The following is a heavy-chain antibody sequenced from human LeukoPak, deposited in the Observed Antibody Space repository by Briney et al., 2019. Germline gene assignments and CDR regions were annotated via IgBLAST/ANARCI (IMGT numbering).Heavy chain of an antibody. CDR3: ARGGHGNSFGFVNY. J-gene: IGHJ4*02. V-gene: IGHV3-33*01. CDR1: GFTFSSYG. D-gene: IGHD3-10*01. Sequence: GGSLRLSCAASGFTFSSYGMHGVRQAPGKGLEWVAVIWYDGSNQYYGDSVKGRFTISRDNSKNTLYLQMDSLRAEDTAVYYCARGGHGNSFGFVNYWGQGTLVTVSS. CDR2: IWYDGSNQ.